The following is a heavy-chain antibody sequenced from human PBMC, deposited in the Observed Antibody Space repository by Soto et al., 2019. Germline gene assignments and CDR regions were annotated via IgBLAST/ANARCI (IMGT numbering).Heavy chain of an antibody. CDR3: ARGAEMSSLTKWLDH. D-gene: IGHD1-1*01. CDR2: ISRDGNAI. J-gene: IGHJ5*02. Sequence: PGGSLRLSCAASGFIFSDYYMSWIRQAPGKGLEWLAYISRDGNAIFYADSVIGRFTVSRDNAKNSLFLQMDGLRAEDTAMFFCARGAEMSSLTKWLDHWGQGTLVTAPQ. CDR1: GFIFSDYY. V-gene: IGHV3-11*01.